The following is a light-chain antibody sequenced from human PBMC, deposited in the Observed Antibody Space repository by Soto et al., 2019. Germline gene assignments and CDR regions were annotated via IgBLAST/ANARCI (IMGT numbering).Light chain of an antibody. CDR2: GAS. CDR1: QSVSSH. CDR3: QEHASI. Sequence: EIVLTQSPATLSLSPGERATLSCRASQSVSSHLVWYQQKPGQAPRLLIFGASTRATGIPDRFSGSGSGTDFTLTISRLEPEDFAVYYCQEHASIFGQGTRLEIK. J-gene: IGKJ5*01. V-gene: IGKV3-20*01.